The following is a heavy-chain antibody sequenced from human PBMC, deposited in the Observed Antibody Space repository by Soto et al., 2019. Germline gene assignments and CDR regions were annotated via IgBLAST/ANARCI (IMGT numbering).Heavy chain of an antibody. CDR2: IDWDDDK. CDR3: ARTLSSVYGMDV. J-gene: IGHJ6*02. V-gene: IGHV2-70*04. CDR1: GFSLSTSGMR. D-gene: IGHD3-22*01. Sequence: SGPTLVNPTQPLTLTCPFSGFSLSTSGMRVSWIRQPPGKALEWLARIDWDDDKFYSTSLKTRLTISKDTSKNQVVLTMTNMDPVDTATYYCARTLSSVYGMDVWGQGTTVTVSS.